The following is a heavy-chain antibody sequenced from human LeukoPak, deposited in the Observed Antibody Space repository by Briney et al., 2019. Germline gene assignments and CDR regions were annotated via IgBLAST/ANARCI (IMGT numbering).Heavy chain of an antibody. Sequence: SETLSLTCTVSGGSLITYYWNWIRQPAGKGLEWIGRVYTNGGTNYNPSLKSRLTVSVDTSKNQFSLSLSSVTAADTAVYYCARVLGMVTSYFDYWGQGTLVTVSS. J-gene: IGHJ4*02. CDR2: VYTNGGT. D-gene: IGHD5-18*01. CDR3: ARVLGMVTSYFDY. CDR1: GGSLITYY. V-gene: IGHV4-4*07.